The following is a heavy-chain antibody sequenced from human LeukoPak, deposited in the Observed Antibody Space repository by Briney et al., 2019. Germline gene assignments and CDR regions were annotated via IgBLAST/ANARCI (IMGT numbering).Heavy chain of an antibody. Sequence: SETLSLTRPVSGGSIGIYYWSWIRQPPGKGLEWIAFISYSGSTNYNPSLKSRASISLDTSKNLCSLRLSSVTAADTAVYYCARHAIYSGGYSFWFDPWGLGTLVTVSS. CDR2: ISYSGST. D-gene: IGHD1-26*01. V-gene: IGHV4-59*08. CDR3: ARHAIYSGGYSFWFDP. J-gene: IGHJ5*02. CDR1: GGSIGIYY.